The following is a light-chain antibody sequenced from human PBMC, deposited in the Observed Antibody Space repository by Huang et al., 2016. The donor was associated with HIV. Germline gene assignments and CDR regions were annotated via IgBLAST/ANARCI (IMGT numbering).Light chain of an antibody. J-gene: IGKJ4*01. Sequence: EIVLTQSPHTLSLSPGERATLSCRASQSITTSLTWYQQRPGQAPRLLIYDTYYRASGIPARFSGSGSGTNFTLTIDSLEPGDLATYYCQQRSGWPLTFGGGTKVQI. CDR2: DTY. V-gene: IGKV3-11*01. CDR1: QSITTS. CDR3: QQRSGWPLT.